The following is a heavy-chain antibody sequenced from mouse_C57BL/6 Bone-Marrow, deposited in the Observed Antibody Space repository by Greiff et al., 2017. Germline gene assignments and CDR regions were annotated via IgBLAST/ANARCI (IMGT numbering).Heavy chain of an antibody. CDR2: ISSGGSYT. CDR3: ARHGYDTWFAY. D-gene: IGHD2-2*01. CDR1: GFTFSSYG. J-gene: IGHJ3*01. V-gene: IGHV5-6*01. Sequence: EVQLQESGGDLVKPGGSLKLSCAASGFTFSSYGMSWVRQTPDKRLEWVATISSGGSYTYYPDSVKGRFTISRDNAKNTLYLQMSSLKSEDTAMYYSARHGYDTWFAYWGKGTRVTVSA.